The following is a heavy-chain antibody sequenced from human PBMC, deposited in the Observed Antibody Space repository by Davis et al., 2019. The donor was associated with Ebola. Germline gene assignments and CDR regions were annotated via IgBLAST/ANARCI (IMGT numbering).Heavy chain of an antibody. J-gene: IGHJ4*02. V-gene: IGHV4-39*07. Sequence: MPSETLSLTCTVSGCSISSSSYYWSWIRQPPGKGLEWIGEINHSGSTNYNPSLKSRVTISVDTSKNQFSLKLNSVTAADTAVYYCARSSRQWLAPLGYWGQGTLVTVSS. CDR3: ARSSRQWLAPLGY. CDR1: GCSISSSSYY. CDR2: INHSGST. D-gene: IGHD6-19*01.